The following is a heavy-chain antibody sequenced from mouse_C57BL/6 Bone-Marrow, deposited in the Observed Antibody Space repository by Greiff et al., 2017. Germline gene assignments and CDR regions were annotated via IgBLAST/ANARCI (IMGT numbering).Heavy chain of an antibody. CDR2: IWGDGST. CDR1: GFSLTSSG. Sequence: VNVVESGPGLVAPSQSLSITCTVSGFSLTSSGVSWVRQPPGKGLEWLGVIWGDGSTNYHSALISRLSISKDNSKSQVFLKLNSLQTDDTATYYCAKDYGSSYGGYFDVWGTGTTVTVSS. J-gene: IGHJ1*03. CDR3: AKDYGSSYGGYFDV. D-gene: IGHD1-1*01. V-gene: IGHV2-3*01.